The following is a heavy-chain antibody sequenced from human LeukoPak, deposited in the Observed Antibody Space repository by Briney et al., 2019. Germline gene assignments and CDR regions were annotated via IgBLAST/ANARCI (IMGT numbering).Heavy chain of an antibody. CDR3: ASTGGDSRYYYYYYMDV. J-gene: IGHJ6*03. V-gene: IGHV4-61*01. CDR2: IYYSGST. D-gene: IGHD6-13*01. Sequence: SETLSLTCTVSGYSISSGYYWGWIRQSPGKGLEWIGYIYYSGSTNYNPSLKSRVTISVDTSKNQFSLKLSSVTAADTAVYYCASTGGDSRYYYYYYMDVWGKGTTVTVSS. CDR1: GYSISSGYY.